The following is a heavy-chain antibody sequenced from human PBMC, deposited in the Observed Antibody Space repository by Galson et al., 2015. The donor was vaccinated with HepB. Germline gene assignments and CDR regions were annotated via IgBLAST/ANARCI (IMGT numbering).Heavy chain of an antibody. CDR3: ARLRSYPSGSDSPPHYWFFEL. Sequence: SLRLSCAASGFIFSSFWMTWVRQAPGQGLEWVANINQDGNEKYYVGSVKGRFTISRDNARNSLFLQMSSLRAEDTAVYYCARLRSYPSGSDSPPHYWFFELWGRGTLVTVSS. CDR2: INQDGNEK. D-gene: IGHD3-16*02. CDR1: GFIFSSFW. J-gene: IGHJ2*01. V-gene: IGHV3-7*03.